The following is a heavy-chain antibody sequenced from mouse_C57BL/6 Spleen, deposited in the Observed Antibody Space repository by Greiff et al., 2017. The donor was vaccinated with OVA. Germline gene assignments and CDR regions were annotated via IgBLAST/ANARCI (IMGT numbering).Heavy chain of an antibody. CDR3: SRNYGNYDAMDY. J-gene: IGHJ4*01. Sequence: EVMLVESGGGLVKPGGSLKLSCAASGFTFSSYAMSWVRQTPEKRLEWVATISDGGSYTYYPDNVKGRFTISRDNAKNNLYLQMSHLKSEDTAMYYCSRNYGNYDAMDYWGQGTSVTVSS. V-gene: IGHV5-4*03. D-gene: IGHD2-1*01. CDR1: GFTFSSYA. CDR2: ISDGGSYT.